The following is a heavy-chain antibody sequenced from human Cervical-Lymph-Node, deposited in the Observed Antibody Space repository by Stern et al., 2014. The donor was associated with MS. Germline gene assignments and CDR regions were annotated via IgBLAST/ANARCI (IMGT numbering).Heavy chain of an antibody. CDR2: IIPIFGAP. CDR1: GGTFNRFS. D-gene: IGHD1-1*01. V-gene: IGHV1-69*01. J-gene: IGHJ3*01. CDR3: ARGGERQPEDAFDF. Sequence: QLVQSGTEVKKPGSSVKVSCKASGGTFNRFSINWVRQVPGQGPEWMGGIIPIFGAPNYAQRFQGRVTITADESTTTAYMELSSLRSEDTAVYFCARGGERQPEDAFDFWGQGTILIVSS.